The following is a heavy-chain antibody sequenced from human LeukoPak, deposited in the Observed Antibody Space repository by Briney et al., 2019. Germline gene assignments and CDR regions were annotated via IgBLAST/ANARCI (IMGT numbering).Heavy chain of an antibody. J-gene: IGHJ6*02. Sequence: GGSLRLSCEASGFTFSNYWMHWVRQVPGKGLVWVSRIRSDGGDTTYADFVQGRFTVSRDNVKNMLYLQMNSLRAEDTAVYYCARLAARQILGYYGMDVWGQGTTVTVSS. CDR2: IRSDGGDT. V-gene: IGHV3-74*01. D-gene: IGHD6-6*01. CDR1: GFTFSNYW. CDR3: ARLAARQILGYYGMDV.